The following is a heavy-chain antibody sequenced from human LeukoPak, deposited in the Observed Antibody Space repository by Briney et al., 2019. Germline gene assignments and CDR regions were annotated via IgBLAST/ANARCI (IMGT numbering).Heavy chain of an antibody. CDR3: ARATTTVASFDY. V-gene: IGHV3-48*03. CDR1: GFTFSTYE. D-gene: IGHD4-23*01. Sequence: QPGGSLRLSCAASGFTFSTYEMNWVRQAPGKGLEWILYISTSGSAIYYADSVKGRFTISTDNVKNSLYLQMNSLRAEDTAVYYCARATTTVASFDYWGQGTLVTASS. J-gene: IGHJ4*02. CDR2: ISTSGSAI.